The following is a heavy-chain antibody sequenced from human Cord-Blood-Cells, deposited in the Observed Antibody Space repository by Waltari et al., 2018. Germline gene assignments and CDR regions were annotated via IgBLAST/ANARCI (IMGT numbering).Heavy chain of an antibody. D-gene: IGHD3-9*01. CDR2: IFSNDEK. Sequence: VLVKPTETLTLTCTVSGFSLSNARMGVSWIRQPPGKALEWLAHIFSNDEKSYSTSLKSRLTISKDTSKSQVVLTMTNMDPVDTATYYCARTHYDILTGYSDAVDIWGQGTMVTVSS. CDR1: GFSLSNARMG. CDR3: ARTHYDILTGYSDAVDI. J-gene: IGHJ3*02. V-gene: IGHV2-26*01.